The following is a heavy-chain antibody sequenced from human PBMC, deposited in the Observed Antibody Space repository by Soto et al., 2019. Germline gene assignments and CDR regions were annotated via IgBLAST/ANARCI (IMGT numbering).Heavy chain of an antibody. D-gene: IGHD6-6*01. Sequence: QVQLVQSGAEVRKPGSSVKVSCKISGGTFTNYVISWLRQAPGQGLEWMGGLIPIFGAANLAQKFQGRVTITADESTSTVNMELSSLTSEDTAVYYCARGRSSPNFDPLGQGTLVTGSS. CDR2: LIPIFGAA. CDR1: GGTFTNYV. J-gene: IGHJ5*02. CDR3: ARGRSSPNFDP. V-gene: IGHV1-69*01.